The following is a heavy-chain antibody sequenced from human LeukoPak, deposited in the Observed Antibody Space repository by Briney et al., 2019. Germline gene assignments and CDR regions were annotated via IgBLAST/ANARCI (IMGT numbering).Heavy chain of an antibody. V-gene: IGHV4-4*09. J-gene: IGHJ4*02. CDR1: GGSTSSYY. D-gene: IGHD1-7*01. CDR2: IYTSGST. Sequence: SETLSLTCTVSGGSTSSYYWSWIRQPPGKGLEWIGYIYTSGSTNYNPSLKSRVTISVDTSKNQFSLKLSSVIAADTAVYFCARQNYEANTFDYWGQGTLVTVSS. CDR3: ARQNYEANTFDY.